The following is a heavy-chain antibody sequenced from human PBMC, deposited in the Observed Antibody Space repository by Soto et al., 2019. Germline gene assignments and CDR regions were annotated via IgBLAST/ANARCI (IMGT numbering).Heavy chain of an antibody. V-gene: IGHV4-39*01. Sequence: SETLSLTCIVSGESISSSSNYWGWIRQPKGKGLEWIGSIYYSGSSYYNPSFKSPVSVCIDTSKNKFSLKRISVTATDTAVYCCDRQRTTGVNQGHFDHWARGALVPVSS. D-gene: IGHD1-1*01. CDR2: IYYSGSS. CDR3: DRQRTTGVNQGHFDH. J-gene: IGHJ4*02. CDR1: GESISSSSNY.